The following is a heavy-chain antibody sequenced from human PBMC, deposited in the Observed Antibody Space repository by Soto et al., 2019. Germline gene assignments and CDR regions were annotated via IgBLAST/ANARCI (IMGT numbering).Heavy chain of an antibody. CDR3: AKDMRYSSSYLLQH. V-gene: IGHV3-9*01. CDR2: ISWNSGSI. J-gene: IGHJ1*01. D-gene: IGHD6-13*01. CDR1: GFTFDDYA. Sequence: GGSLRLSCAASGFTFDDYAMHWVRQAPGKGLEWVSGISWNSGSIGYADSVKGRFTISRDNAKNSLYLQMNSLRAEDTALYYCAKDMRYSSSYLLQHWGQGTLVTVSS.